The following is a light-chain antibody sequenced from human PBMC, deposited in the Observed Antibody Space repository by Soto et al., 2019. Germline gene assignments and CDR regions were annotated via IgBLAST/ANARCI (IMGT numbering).Light chain of an antibody. V-gene: IGLV2-14*03. J-gene: IGLJ3*02. CDR3: NSYTTSSTLV. CDR1: SSDVGGYNY. CDR2: NVS. Sequence: QSALTQPASVSGSPGQSNTISSTGSSSDVGGYNYVSWYQHHPGKAPKLLIYNVSDRPSGVSNRFSGSKSGNTASLTISGLQAEDEDDYYCNSYTTSSTLVFGGGTKLTVL.